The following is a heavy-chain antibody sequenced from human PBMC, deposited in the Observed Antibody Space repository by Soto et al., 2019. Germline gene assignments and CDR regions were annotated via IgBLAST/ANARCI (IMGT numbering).Heavy chain of an antibody. J-gene: IGHJ3*02. Sequence: ASVKVSCKASGGTFSSYYMHWVRQAPGQGLEWMGIINPSGGSTSYAQKFQGRVTMTRDTSTSTVYMELSSLRSEDTAVYYCARAHTPIIAVAGDAFDIWGQGTMVTVSS. V-gene: IGHV1-46*01. CDR3: ARAHTPIIAVAGDAFDI. CDR2: INPSGGST. CDR1: GGTFSSYY. D-gene: IGHD6-19*01.